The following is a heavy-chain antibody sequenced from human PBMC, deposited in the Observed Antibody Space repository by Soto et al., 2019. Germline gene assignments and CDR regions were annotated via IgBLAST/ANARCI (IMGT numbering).Heavy chain of an antibody. D-gene: IGHD5-12*01. CDR2: ITSTGSST. V-gene: IGHV3-23*01. Sequence: EVQLLESGGGFVQPGGSLRLSCAASGFIFSNYAMTWVRQAPGEGLEWVSGITSTGSSTYYADSVKGRFTISRDNSQNTLFLQRNSLRAVDTAVYYSAKVAEGYVVSSLDFWGQGTLVSVSS. CDR1: GFIFSNYA. J-gene: IGHJ4*02. CDR3: AKVAEGYVVSSLDF.